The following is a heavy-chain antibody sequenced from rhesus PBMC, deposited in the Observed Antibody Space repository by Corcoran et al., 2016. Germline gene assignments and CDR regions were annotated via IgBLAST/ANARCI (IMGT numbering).Heavy chain of an antibody. V-gene: IGHV3-201*01. CDR3: ARDLEGLADY. CDR1: GFTFDDYA. Sequence: EVQLVESGGGVVQPGGSLSLSCAASGFTFDDYAMHWVRQAPGKGLECVSGISWSGGSTYYADSVQGQFTISRDNAKNSLYLQMGSLRAEDTALYYCARDLEGLADYWGQGVLVTVSS. J-gene: IGHJ4*01. CDR2: ISWSGGST.